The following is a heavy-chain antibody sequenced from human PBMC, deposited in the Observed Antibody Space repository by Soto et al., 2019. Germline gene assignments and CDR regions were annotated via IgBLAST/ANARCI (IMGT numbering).Heavy chain of an antibody. CDR1: GGTFSSYA. D-gene: IGHD4-17*01. V-gene: IGHV1-69*06. CDR3: ASRVGDDYGVDYFDY. Sequence: GASVKVSCKASGGTFSSYAISWVRQAPGQGLEWMGGIIPIFGTANYAQKFQGRVTITADKSTSTAYMELSSLRSEDTAVYYCASRVGDDYGVDYFDYWGQGTLVTVSS. CDR2: IIPIFGTA. J-gene: IGHJ4*02.